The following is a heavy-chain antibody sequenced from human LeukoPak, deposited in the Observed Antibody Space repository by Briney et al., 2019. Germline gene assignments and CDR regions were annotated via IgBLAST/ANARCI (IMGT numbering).Heavy chain of an antibody. CDR1: GGTFSNDS. D-gene: IGHD1-26*01. CDR2: ITPIFDTP. CDR3: ARGPPPLYSGNYRPLDH. V-gene: IGHV1-69*13. Sequence: GASVKVSCKVSGGTFSNDSITWVRQAPGQGLEWVGGITPIFDTPNYAPKLQGRLTINADGSTSTVYMELRSLRSEDTAVYFCARGPPPLYSGNYRPLDHWGQGTLVTVSS. J-gene: IGHJ4*02.